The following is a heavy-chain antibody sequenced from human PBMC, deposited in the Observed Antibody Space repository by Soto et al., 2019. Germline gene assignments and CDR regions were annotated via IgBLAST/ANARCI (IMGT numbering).Heavy chain of an antibody. D-gene: IGHD3-16*01. J-gene: IGHJ4*02. CDR3: VCPYPLGY. CDR1: GFTFSNYW. V-gene: IGHV3-74*01. CDR2: INSDGSST. Sequence: DVHLVESGGGLLQPGGSLRLSCAASGFTFSNYWMHWVRQAPGNGLVWVSRINSDGSSTLYADSVKGRFTISRDNAKNTLYLQMNSLRVEDTAVYYCVCPYPLGYWGQGTLVTVSS.